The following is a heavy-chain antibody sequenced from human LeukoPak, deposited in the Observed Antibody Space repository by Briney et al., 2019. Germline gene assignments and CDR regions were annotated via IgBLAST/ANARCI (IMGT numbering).Heavy chain of an antibody. D-gene: IGHD3-22*01. CDR3: ARVEYSSGRGDY. CDR2: ISTYSGDT. Sequence: ASVKVSCKAGDYSFINYGLTWVRQAPGEGLLWMGWISTYSGDTNYAQNFQGRVTLTRDTSTSTAYMDLNNLTPDDTAVYYCARVEYSSGRGDYWGQGTLVTVSS. J-gene: IGHJ4*02. CDR1: DYSFINYG. V-gene: IGHV1-18*01.